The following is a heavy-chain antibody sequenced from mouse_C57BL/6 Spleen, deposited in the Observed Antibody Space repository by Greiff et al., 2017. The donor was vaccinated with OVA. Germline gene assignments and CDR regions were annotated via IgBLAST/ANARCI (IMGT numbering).Heavy chain of an antibody. J-gene: IGHJ4*01. CDR1: GFNIKNSY. D-gene: IGHD1-1*01. Sequence: VQLQQSVAELVRPGASVKLSCTASGFNIKNSYMHWVKQRPEQGLEWIGRIDPANGNTEYAPKFQGKAPITVDPSSNTAYLQLSSLTSEDTAIYYCAYYGSSYAMDYWGQGTSVTVSS. CDR3: AYYGSSYAMDY. CDR2: IDPANGNT. V-gene: IGHV14-3*01.